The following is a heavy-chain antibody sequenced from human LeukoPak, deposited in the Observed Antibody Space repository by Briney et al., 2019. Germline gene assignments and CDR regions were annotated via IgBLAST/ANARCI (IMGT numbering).Heavy chain of an antibody. CDR1: GYTFTSNA. V-gene: IGHV7-4-1*02. CDR2: TNTNTGNP. Sequence: ASVKVSCKASGYTFTSNAMNWVRQGPGQGLEWMGWTNTNTGNPTYAQGFTGRFVFSLDTSVSTPYLQISSLKAEDTAVYYCARYTPLFDYWGQGTLVTVSS. CDR3: ARYTPLFDY. D-gene: IGHD2-2*02. J-gene: IGHJ4*02.